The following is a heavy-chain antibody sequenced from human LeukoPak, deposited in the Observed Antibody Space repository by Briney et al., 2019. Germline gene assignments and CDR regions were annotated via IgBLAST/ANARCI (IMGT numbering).Heavy chain of an antibody. CDR3: ARVMVATTKDYYMDV. D-gene: IGHD5-12*01. J-gene: IGHJ6*03. Sequence: ASVKVSCKASGYTFTGYFLHWVRQAPGQGLEWMGWINPNSGGTNYAQKFQGRVTMTRDTSISTAYMELTRLRSDDTAVYYCARVMVATTKDYYMDVWGKGTTVTVSS. CDR1: GYTFTGYF. V-gene: IGHV1-2*02. CDR2: INPNSGGT.